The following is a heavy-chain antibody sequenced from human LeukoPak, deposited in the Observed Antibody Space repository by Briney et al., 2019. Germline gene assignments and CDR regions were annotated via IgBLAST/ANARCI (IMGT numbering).Heavy chain of an antibody. CDR3: ASSTAVTTHYFDF. D-gene: IGHD4-17*01. V-gene: IGHV5-10-1*04. Sequence: GESLKISCKGSGYSFLSYWIIWVRQMPGKGLEWMGRIDPSDSYTTYSPSFQGQVTISADKSIKTAYLQWSSLKASDTAMYYCASSTAVTTHYFDFWGQGTLVTVSS. CDR1: GYSFLSYW. CDR2: IDPSDSYT. J-gene: IGHJ4*02.